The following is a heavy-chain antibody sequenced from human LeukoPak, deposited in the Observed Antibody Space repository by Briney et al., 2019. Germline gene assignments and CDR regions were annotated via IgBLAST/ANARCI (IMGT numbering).Heavy chain of an antibody. CDR3: ARDRALYDSRRGYYYTEDDY. CDR1: GFTFSTYW. V-gene: IGHV3-7*01. J-gene: IGHJ4*02. Sequence: GGSLRLSCAASGFTFSTYWMSWVRQAPGKGLEWVANMNQDGSEKYYVDSVKGRFTISRDNAKSSVYLQMNSLRADDTAVYYCARDRALYDSRRGYYYTEDDYWGQGTLVTVSS. CDR2: MNQDGSEK. D-gene: IGHD3-22*01.